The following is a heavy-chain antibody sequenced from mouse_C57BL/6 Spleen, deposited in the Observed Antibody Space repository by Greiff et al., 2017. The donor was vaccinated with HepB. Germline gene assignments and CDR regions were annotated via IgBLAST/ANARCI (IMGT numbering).Heavy chain of an antibody. CDR1: GFTFSSYA. J-gene: IGHJ4*01. CDR3: TRGTTVVATPDYYAMDY. Sequence: EVMLVESGEGLVKPGGSLKLSCAASGFTFSSYAMSWVRQTPEKRLEWVAYISSGGDYIYYAETVKGRFTISRDNARNTLYLQMSSLKSEDTAMYYCTRGTTVVATPDYYAMDYWGQGTSVTVSS. CDR2: ISSGGDYI. D-gene: IGHD1-1*01. V-gene: IGHV5-9-1*02.